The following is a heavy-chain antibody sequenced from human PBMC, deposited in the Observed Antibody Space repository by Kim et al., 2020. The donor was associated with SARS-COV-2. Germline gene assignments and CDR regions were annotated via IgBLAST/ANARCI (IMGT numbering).Heavy chain of an antibody. CDR2: IYYSGST. V-gene: IGHV4-61*01. D-gene: IGHD4-17*01. CDR3: ARGSVDGDYDYYYGMDV. Sequence: SETLSLTCTVSGGSVSSGSYYWSWIRQPPGKGLEWIGYIYYSGSTNYNPSLKSRVTISVDTSKNQFSLKLSPVTAADPAVYYWARGSVDGDYDYYYGMDVWGQGTTVTVSS. CDR1: GGSVSSGSYY. J-gene: IGHJ6*02.